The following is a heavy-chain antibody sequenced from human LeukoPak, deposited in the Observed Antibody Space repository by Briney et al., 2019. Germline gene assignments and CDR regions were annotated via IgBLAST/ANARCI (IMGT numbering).Heavy chain of an antibody. Sequence: GGSLRLSCAASGFIFSVYYMFWVRQAPGKGLVWVSNISPDATNSKYADFVEGRFTISRDNAKNRLYLQLNSLRVEDAAVYYCATGYRSAYSWDSWGQGTLVTVSS. CDR1: GFIFSVYY. J-gene: IGHJ4*02. CDR3: ATGYRSAYSWDS. CDR2: ISPDATNS. V-gene: IGHV3-74*03. D-gene: IGHD5-12*01.